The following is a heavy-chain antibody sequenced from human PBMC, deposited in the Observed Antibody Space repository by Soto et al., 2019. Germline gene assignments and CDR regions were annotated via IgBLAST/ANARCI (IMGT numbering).Heavy chain of an antibody. CDR1: GFTFGDYS. D-gene: IGHD6-13*01. CDR2: IKHKAYGGTA. V-gene: IGHV3-49*03. CDR3: TRDYPIAAAHYFDY. J-gene: IGHJ4*02. Sequence: GGSLRLSCTASGFTFGDYSMSWFRQAPGKGLEWVGFIKHKAYGGTAEYAASLNGRFTISRDDSKSIAYLQMNSLNTEDTAVYYCTRDYPIAAAHYFDYWGQGTLVTVP.